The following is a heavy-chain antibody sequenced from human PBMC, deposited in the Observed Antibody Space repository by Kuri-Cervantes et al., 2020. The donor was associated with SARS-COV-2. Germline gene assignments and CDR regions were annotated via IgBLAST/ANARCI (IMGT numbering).Heavy chain of an antibody. D-gene: IGHD2/OR15-2a*01. CDR2: IIPILGIA. CDR1: GGTFSSYA. CDR3: ALDASQYFSPTDRYYGVDV. J-gene: IGHJ6*02. V-gene: IGHV1-69*04. Sequence: SVKVSCKASGGTFSSYAISWMRQAPGQGLEWMGRIIPILGIANYAQKFQGRVTITADKSTSTAYMELSGLRSEDTAVYYCALDASQYFSPTDRYYGVDVWGQGTTVTVSS.